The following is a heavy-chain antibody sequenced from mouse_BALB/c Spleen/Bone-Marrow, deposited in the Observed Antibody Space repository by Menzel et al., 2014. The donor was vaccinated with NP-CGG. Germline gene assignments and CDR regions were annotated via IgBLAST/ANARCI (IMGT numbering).Heavy chain of an antibody. D-gene: IGHD3-1*01. J-gene: IGHJ3*01. CDR2: ISSGVGST. Sequence: EVQVVESGGDLVKPGGSLKLSCVASGFTFSTYGMSWVRQTPDKRLEWVATISSGVGSTYYPDSVKGRFTISRDNAKNTLYLQMSSLKSEDTAMYYCARQGATPWFAYWGQGTLVTVSA. V-gene: IGHV5-6*01. CDR3: ARQGATPWFAY. CDR1: GFTFSTYG.